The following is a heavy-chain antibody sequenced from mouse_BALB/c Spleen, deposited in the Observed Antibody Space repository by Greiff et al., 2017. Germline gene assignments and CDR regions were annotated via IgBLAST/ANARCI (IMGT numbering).Heavy chain of an antibody. CDR2: ISDGGSYT. Sequence: DVMLVESGGGLVKPGGSLKLSCAASGFTFSDYYMYWVRQTPEKRLEWVATISDGGSYTYYPDSVKGRFTISRDNAKNNLYLQMSSLKSEDTAMYYCARGPRYFDYWGQGTTLTVSS. CDR3: ARGPRYFDY. V-gene: IGHV5-4*02. CDR1: GFTFSDYY. J-gene: IGHJ2*01.